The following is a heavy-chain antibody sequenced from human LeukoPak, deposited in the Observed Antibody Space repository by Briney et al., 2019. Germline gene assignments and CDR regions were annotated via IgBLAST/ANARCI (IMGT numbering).Heavy chain of an antibody. CDR1: GYTFTRYD. Sequence: GASVKVSCKASGYTFTRYDINWVRQATGQGLEWMGWMNPNSGNTGYAQKFQGRVTMTRNTSISTAYMELSSLRSEDTAVYYCARAGSHPVAGAFDIWGQGTMVTVSS. CDR3: ARAGSHPVAGAFDI. D-gene: IGHD2-21*01. V-gene: IGHV1-8*01. J-gene: IGHJ3*02. CDR2: MNPNSGNT.